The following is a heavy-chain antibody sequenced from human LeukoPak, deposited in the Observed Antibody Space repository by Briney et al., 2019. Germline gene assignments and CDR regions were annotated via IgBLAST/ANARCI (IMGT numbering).Heavy chain of an antibody. CDR2: FDPEDGET. D-gene: IGHD6-6*01. Sequence: ASVKVSCKVSGYTLTELSMHWVRQAPGKGLEWMGGFDPEDGETIYAQKFQGRVTMTEDTSTDTAYMELSSLRSEDTAVYYCAADARHVAAPGYYYYYMDVWGKGTTVTVSS. J-gene: IGHJ6*03. V-gene: IGHV1-24*01. CDR3: AADARHVAAPGYYYYYMDV. CDR1: GYTLTELS.